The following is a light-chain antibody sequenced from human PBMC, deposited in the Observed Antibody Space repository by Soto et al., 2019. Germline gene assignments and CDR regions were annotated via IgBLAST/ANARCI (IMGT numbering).Light chain of an antibody. J-gene: IGLJ2*01. CDR2: EVS. Sequence: QSALTQPPSASGSPGQSVTISCTGTSSDVGGYNYVSWYQQHPGKAPKLMLYEVSKRPSGIPDRSSASKSGNTASLTVSGLQAEDEDDYYCNASAGSYVVFGRGTTLTVL. CDR3: NASAGSYVV. V-gene: IGLV2-8*01. CDR1: SSDVGGYNY.